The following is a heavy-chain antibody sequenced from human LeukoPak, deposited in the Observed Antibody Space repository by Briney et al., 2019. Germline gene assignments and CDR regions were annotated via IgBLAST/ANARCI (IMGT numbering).Heavy chain of an antibody. V-gene: IGHV3-30*18. J-gene: IGHJ4*01. CDR2: ISYDGSNK. Sequence: GRSLRLSCAASGFTFSSYGMHWVRQAPGKGLEWVAVISYDGSNKYYADSVKGRFTISRDNSKNTLYLQMNSLKAEDTAVYYCAKDRVITSSGYYAYIDYWGQGTLVTVSS. CDR1: GFTFSSYG. CDR3: AKDRVITSSGYYAYIDY. D-gene: IGHD3-22*01.